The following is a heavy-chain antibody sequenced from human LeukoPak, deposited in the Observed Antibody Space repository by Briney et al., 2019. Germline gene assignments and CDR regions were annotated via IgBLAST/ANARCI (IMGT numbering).Heavy chain of an antibody. CDR1: GGTFSSYA. CDR2: IIPIFGTA. J-gene: IGHJ4*02. Sequence: ASVKVSCKASGGTFSSYAISWVRQAPGQGLEWMGGIIPIFGTANYAQKFQGRVTITADESTSTAYMELSSLRSEDTAVYYCARRNPIFAAAGTPLLDFWGQGTQVTV. D-gene: IGHD6-13*01. V-gene: IGHV1-69*13. CDR3: ARRNPIFAAAGTPLLDF.